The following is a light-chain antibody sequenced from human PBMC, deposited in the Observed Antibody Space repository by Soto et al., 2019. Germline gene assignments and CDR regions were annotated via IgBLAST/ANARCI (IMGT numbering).Light chain of an antibody. CDR1: QSISSW. V-gene: IGKV1-5*03. CDR3: QQYNSYPPLT. CDR2: KAS. J-gene: IGKJ1*01. Sequence: DIQMTQSPSTPSASVGERVTITCRASQSISSWLAWYQQKPGKAPKLLIYKASSLESGVPSRFSGSGSGTEFTLTISSLQPDDFATYYCQQYNSYPPLTFGQGTKV.